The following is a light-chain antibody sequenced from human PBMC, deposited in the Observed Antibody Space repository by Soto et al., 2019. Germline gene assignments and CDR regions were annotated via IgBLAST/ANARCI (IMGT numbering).Light chain of an antibody. V-gene: IGKV1-6*01. Sequence: AIQMTQSPSSLSASVGDRVTITCRASQDIGNDLGWYQQKPGKPPKVLIYDTYTLQSGVPSRFSGSRSGTEFTLTIGSLQAEDIASYYCLQYNMYPLTFGGGTKVEFE. CDR2: DTY. J-gene: IGKJ4*02. CDR1: QDIGND. CDR3: LQYNMYPLT.